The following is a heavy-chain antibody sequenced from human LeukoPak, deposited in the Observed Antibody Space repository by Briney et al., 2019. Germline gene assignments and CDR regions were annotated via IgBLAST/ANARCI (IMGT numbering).Heavy chain of an antibody. D-gene: IGHD1-26*01. J-gene: IGHJ4*02. CDR2: IYRSGTT. CDR1: GGSISSYY. V-gene: IGHV4-59*01. Sequence: SETLSLTCTVSGGSISSYYWSWIRQPPGKGLEWIGYIYRSGTTNYNPSLKSRVTISVDTSKSQFSLKLSSVTAADTAIYYCARNIVGPRQVDYWGQGTLVTVSS. CDR3: ARNIVGPRQVDY.